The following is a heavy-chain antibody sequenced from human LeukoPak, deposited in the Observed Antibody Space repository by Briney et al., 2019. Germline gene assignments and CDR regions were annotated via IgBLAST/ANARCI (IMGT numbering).Heavy chain of an antibody. CDR2: ISAYNGYT. J-gene: IGHJ4*02. CDR3: ARSRIAVAGREDY. V-gene: IGHV1-18*01. Sequence: ASVKVSCKASGYTFNSYGISWVRQAPGQGLEWMGWISAYNGYTNYAQMLQGRVTVTTDTSTSTAFMELRSLRPDDTAVYYCARSRIAVAGREDYWGQGTLVTVSS. CDR1: GYTFNSYG. D-gene: IGHD6-19*01.